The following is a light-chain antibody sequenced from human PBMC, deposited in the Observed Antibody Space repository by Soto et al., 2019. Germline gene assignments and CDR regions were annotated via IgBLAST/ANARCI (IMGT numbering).Light chain of an antibody. V-gene: IGLV2-14*01. CDR3: SSYTSSSTWV. CDR2: EVS. J-gene: IGLJ3*02. CDR1: SSDVGGYNY. Sequence: QSALTQPASVSGSPGQSITISCTGTSSDVGGYNYVSWYQQHPGKAPKLMIYEVSNRPSGVSNRFSGSKSGNTASLTISGLQGEDEADYYCSSYTSSSTWVFGGGTNVTVL.